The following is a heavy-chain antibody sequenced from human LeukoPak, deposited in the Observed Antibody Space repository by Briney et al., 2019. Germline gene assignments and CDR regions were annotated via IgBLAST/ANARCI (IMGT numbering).Heavy chain of an antibody. CDR1: GITLSNYG. V-gene: IGHV3-23*01. J-gene: IGHJ4*02. Sequence: GGSLRLSCAVSGITLSNYGMSWVRQAPGKGLEWVADISDRGSRTNYADSVKGRFTISTDHPKNTLYLQMNSLRAEDTAVYFCAKRGVVIRVILVGFHKEAYYFDSWGQGALVTVSS. CDR2: ISDRGSRT. D-gene: IGHD3-22*01. CDR3: AKRGVVIRVILVGFHKEAYYFDS.